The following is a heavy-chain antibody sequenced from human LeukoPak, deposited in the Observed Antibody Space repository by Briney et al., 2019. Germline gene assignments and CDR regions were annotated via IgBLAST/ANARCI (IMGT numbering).Heavy chain of an antibody. D-gene: IGHD6-19*01. Sequence: SGPTLVKPTQTLTLTCTFSGFSLSTRGVGVGWIRQPPGKALEWLALIYWDDDRRYSPSLKSGLTITKDTSKNQVVLTMTNMDPVDTATYYCAHHSPSVAGDYWGQGTLVTVSS. J-gene: IGHJ4*02. CDR1: GFSLSTRGVG. CDR2: IYWDDDR. V-gene: IGHV2-5*02. CDR3: AHHSPSVAGDY.